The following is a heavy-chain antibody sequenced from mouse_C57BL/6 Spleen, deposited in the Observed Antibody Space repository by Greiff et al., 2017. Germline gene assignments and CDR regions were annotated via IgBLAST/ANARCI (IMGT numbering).Heavy chain of an antibody. Sequence: EVQLQESGAELVRPGASVKLSCTASGFNIKDDYMHWVKQRPEQGLEWIGWIDPENGDTEYASKFQGKATITADTSSNTAYLQLSSLTSEDTAVYYCTRYYGGYWGQGTTLTVSS. V-gene: IGHV14-4*01. CDR1: GFNIKDDY. CDR3: TRYYGGY. D-gene: IGHD1-1*01. J-gene: IGHJ2*01. CDR2: IDPENGDT.